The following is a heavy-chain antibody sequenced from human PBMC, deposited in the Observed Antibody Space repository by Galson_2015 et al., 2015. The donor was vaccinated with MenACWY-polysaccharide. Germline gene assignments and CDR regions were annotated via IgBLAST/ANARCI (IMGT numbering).Heavy chain of an antibody. D-gene: IGHD2-2*01. Sequence: SLRLSCAASGLTFSSYWMSWVRQAPGKGLEWVANIKQDESEKYYVDSVKGRFTISRDNAKNSLYLEMNSLRAGDTAVYYCARAWEVPPAHYFDHWGQGRLVIVSS. CDR1: GLTFSSYW. CDR2: IKQDESEK. CDR3: ARAWEVPPAHYFDH. V-gene: IGHV3-7*03. J-gene: IGHJ4*02.